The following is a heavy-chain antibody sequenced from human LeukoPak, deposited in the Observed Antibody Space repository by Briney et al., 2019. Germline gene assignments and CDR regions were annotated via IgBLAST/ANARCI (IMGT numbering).Heavy chain of an antibody. CDR1: GSTFSSYT. Sequence: GGSLSLACAVSGSTFSSYTMNSVRQAPGKGLEWVSSISISSSYIYFADSVKGRFTITRDNAKNSLYLQMNILGAEDTAVDYCARSTVAGTVAFDIWGQGTMVTVSS. CDR3: ARSTVAGTVAFDI. J-gene: IGHJ3*02. CDR2: ISISSSYI. V-gene: IGHV3-21*01. D-gene: IGHD6-19*01.